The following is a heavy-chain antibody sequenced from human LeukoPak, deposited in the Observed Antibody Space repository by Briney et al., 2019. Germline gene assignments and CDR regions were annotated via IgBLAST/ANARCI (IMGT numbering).Heavy chain of an antibody. CDR1: GFTFSNYW. V-gene: IGHV3-7*01. J-gene: IGHJ1*01. CDR2: IKYDGSEK. Sequence: PGGSLRLSCEASGFTFSNYWMSWVRQAPGKGLEWVANIKYDGSEKYYVDSVKGRFTISRDNAKNSLYLQMNSLRAEDTAVYYCATYSSLNRREFQYWGQGTLLTVSS. D-gene: IGHD3-22*01. CDR3: ATYSSLNRREFQY.